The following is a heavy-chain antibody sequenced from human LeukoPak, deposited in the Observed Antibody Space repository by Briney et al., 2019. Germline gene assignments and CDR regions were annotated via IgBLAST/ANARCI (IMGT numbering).Heavy chain of an antibody. CDR1: GYTFANYG. CDR3: ARGNGYSYGFPFDY. D-gene: IGHD5-18*01. V-gene: IGHV1-3*04. J-gene: IGHJ4*02. CDR2: INTGNGNM. Sequence: ASVKVSCKTSGYTFANYGMHWVRQAPRQSLEWMGWINTGNGNMKSSQKFQGRVTLTRNTSISTAYMELSSLRSEDTAVYYCARGNGYSYGFPFDYWGQGTLVTVSS.